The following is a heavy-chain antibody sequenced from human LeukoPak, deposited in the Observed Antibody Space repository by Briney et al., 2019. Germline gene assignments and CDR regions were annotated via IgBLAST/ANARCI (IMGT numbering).Heavy chain of an antibody. D-gene: IGHD3-10*01. Sequence: GGSLRLSCAASGFTFSSYWMHWVRQAPGKGLVWVSRINSDGSSTSYADSVKGRFTISRDNAKNTLYMQMNRLRAEDTAVYYCARADRGVIIKDWFDPWGQGTLVTVSS. CDR3: ARADRGVIIKDWFDP. CDR2: INSDGSST. V-gene: IGHV3-74*01. J-gene: IGHJ5*02. CDR1: GFTFSSYW.